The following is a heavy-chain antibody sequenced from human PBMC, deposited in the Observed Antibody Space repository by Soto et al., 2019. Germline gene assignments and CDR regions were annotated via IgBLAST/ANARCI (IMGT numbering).Heavy chain of an antibody. D-gene: IGHD5-18*01. CDR3: ARDRGYSYGYSYYYYGMDV. J-gene: IGHJ6*02. CDR1: GGTFSSYA. CDR2: IIPIFGTA. V-gene: IGHV1-69*01. Sequence: QVQLVQSGAEVKKPGSSVKVSCKASGGTFSSYAISWVRQAPGQGLEWMGGIIPIFGTANYAQKFQGRVKITADESTSTAYMELSSLRSEDTAVYYCARDRGYSYGYSYYYYGMDVWGQGTTVTVSS.